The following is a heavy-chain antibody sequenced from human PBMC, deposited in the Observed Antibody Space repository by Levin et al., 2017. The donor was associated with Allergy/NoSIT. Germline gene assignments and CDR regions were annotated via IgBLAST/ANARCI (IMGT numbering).Heavy chain of an antibody. J-gene: IGHJ6*02. CDR1: GFTFSSYA. CDR2: ISGSSNT. D-gene: IGHD3-3*01. V-gene: IGHV3-23*01. Sequence: GGSLRLSCVASGFTFSSYAMTWVRQAPGKGLEWVSTISGSSNTYYADSVRGRFTISRDNSKNTLSLQMNSLRAEDTAVYYCAKFGPSSDWSGYYTYYHNGLDVWGQGTTVTVSS. CDR3: AKFGPSSDWSGYYTYYHNGLDV.